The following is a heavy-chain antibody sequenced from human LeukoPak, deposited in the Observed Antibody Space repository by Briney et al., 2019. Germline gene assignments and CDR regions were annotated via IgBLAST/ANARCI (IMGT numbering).Heavy chain of an antibody. CDR3: ARVRIMAKYYYDSSGYKSHDP. CDR1: GGSFSGYY. CDR2: INHGGST. Sequence: SETLSLTCAVYGGSFSGYYWSWIRQPPGKGLEWIGEINHGGSTNYNPSLKSRVTISVDTSKNQFSLKLSSVTAADTAVYYCARVRIMAKYYYDSSGYKSHDPWGQGTLVTVSS. V-gene: IGHV4-34*01. D-gene: IGHD3-22*01. J-gene: IGHJ5*02.